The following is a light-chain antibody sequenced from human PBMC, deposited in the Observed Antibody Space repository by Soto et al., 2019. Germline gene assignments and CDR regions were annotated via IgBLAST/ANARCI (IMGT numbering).Light chain of an antibody. J-gene: IGKJ5*01. CDR3: QQYGSSPLVT. Sequence: EIVLTQSPGTLSLSPGERATLSCRASQSVSSSYLAWYQQRPGQAPRLLIYGTSSRATGIPDRFSGSGSGTDFTLTISRLKPEDFAVYYCQQYGSSPLVTFGQGTRLEFK. CDR1: QSVSSSY. V-gene: IGKV3-20*01. CDR2: GTS.